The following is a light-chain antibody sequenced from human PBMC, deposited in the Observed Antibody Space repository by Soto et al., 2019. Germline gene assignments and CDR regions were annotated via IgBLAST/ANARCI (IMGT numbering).Light chain of an antibody. CDR1: SSDVGGYNY. CDR3: SSYTTSSTLRYV. CDR2: DVS. J-gene: IGLJ1*01. V-gene: IGLV2-14*03. Sequence: QSALTQPASVSGSPGQSITISCTGTSSDVGGYNYVSWYQHHPGKAPKLMIYDVSYRPSGVSNRFSGSKSGNTASLTISGLQAEDKADYYCSSYTTSSTLRYVFGTGTKLTVL.